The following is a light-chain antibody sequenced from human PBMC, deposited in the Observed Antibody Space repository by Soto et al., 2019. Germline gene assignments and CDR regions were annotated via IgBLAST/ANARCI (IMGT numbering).Light chain of an antibody. V-gene: IGLV2-14*03. Sequence: QSALTQPASVSGSPGQSITISCTGTSSDVGGYNYVSWYQHHPGKATKLMIYDVTNRPSGVANRFSGSKSGNTASLTISGLQAEDEADYYCTSYTNSSPYLVFGGGTKGTVL. J-gene: IGLJ3*02. CDR1: SSDVGGYNY. CDR2: DVT. CDR3: TSYTNSSPYLV.